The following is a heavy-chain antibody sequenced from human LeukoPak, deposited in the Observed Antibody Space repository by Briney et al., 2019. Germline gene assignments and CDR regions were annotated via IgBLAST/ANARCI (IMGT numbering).Heavy chain of an antibody. V-gene: IGHV3-15*01. CDR2: IKSKTDGGTT. Sequence: PGGSLRLSYAASGFTFSSYAMHWVRQAPGKGLEWVGRIKSKTDGGTTGYAAPVKGRFTISRDDSKNTLYLQMNSLKTEDTAVYYCTTDLRAYYDFWSGYRYYFDYWGQGTLVTVSS. J-gene: IGHJ4*02. CDR1: GFTFSSYA. D-gene: IGHD3-3*01. CDR3: TTDLRAYYDFWSGYRYYFDY.